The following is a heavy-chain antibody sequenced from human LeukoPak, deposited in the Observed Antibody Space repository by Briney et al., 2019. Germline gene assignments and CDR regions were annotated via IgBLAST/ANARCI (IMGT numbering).Heavy chain of an antibody. J-gene: IGHJ4*02. CDR1: GYTFTGYY. D-gene: IGHD2-8*01. Sequence: ASVKVSCKASGYTFTGYYMHWVRQAPGQGLEWMGWINPNSGGTNYAQKFQGRVTMTRDTSISTAYMELSRLRSDDTAVYYCARENCTNGVCYKPLDYWGQGTLVTVSS. CDR3: ARENCTNGVCYKPLDY. V-gene: IGHV1-2*02. CDR2: INPNSGGT.